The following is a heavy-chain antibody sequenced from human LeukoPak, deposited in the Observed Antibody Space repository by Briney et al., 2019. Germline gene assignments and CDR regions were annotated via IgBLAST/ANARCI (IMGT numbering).Heavy chain of an antibody. CDR2: IFPHESDT. CDR1: GSNFQDYW. V-gene: IGHV5-51*01. J-gene: IGHJ6*02. D-gene: IGHD2-2*02. Sequence: KVGGSLQISCQGSGSNFQDYWIGGVRLLPGKGPELMGSIFPHESDTKYSPSFEGQVTISVDKSISTAYVQWGSLRVSDTAIYYCAKFGIRGCSSSTRCYTSFFYYGMDVWGQGTTVTVSS. CDR3: AKFGIRGCSSSTRCYTSFFYYGMDV.